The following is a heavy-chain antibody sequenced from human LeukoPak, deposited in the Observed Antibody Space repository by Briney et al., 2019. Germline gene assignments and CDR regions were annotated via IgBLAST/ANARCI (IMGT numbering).Heavy chain of an antibody. J-gene: IGHJ4*02. CDR3: ARGDYGGNDY. D-gene: IGHD4-17*01. Sequence: PSETLSLTCAVYGGSFSGYYWSWIRQPPGKGLEWIGEINHRGSTNYNPSLESRVTISVDTSKNQFSLKLSSVTAADTAVYYCARGDYGGNDYWGQGTLVTVSS. V-gene: IGHV4-34*01. CDR2: INHRGST. CDR1: GGSFSGYY.